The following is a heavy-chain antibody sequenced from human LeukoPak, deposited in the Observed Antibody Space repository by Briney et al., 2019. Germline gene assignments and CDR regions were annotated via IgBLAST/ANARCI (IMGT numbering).Heavy chain of an antibody. V-gene: IGHV1-69*13. CDR1: GGTFSSYA. J-gene: IGHJ4*02. CDR3: AISLHCYDSSGPLNY. Sequence: SVKVSCKASGGTFSSYAISWVRQAPGQGLEWMGGIIPIFGTANYAQKFQGRVTITADESTSTAYMELSSLRSEDTAVYYCAISLHCYDSSGPLNYWGQGTLVTVSS. D-gene: IGHD3-22*01. CDR2: IIPIFGTA.